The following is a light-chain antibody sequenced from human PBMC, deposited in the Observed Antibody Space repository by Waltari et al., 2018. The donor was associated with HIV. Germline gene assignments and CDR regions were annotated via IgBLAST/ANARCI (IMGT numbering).Light chain of an antibody. CDR2: SSN. CDR3: AAWDDSRNAHVV. V-gene: IGLV1-44*01. J-gene: IGLJ2*01. Sequence: QSVLTQPPSASGTPGQRVTISCYGSNSNIGSNSVNWYQQLPGTAPKLLIYSSNPPPLGLPDRFSGSQSGTSASLAISGLQSEDEADYYCAAWDDSRNAHVVFGGGTKLTVL. CDR1: NSNIGSNS.